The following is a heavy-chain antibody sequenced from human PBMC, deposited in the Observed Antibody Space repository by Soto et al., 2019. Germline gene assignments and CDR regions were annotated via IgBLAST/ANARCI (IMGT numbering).Heavy chain of an antibody. V-gene: IGHV1-69*04. J-gene: IGHJ4*02. CDR2: IIPILGIA. D-gene: IGHD1-1*01. Sequence: ASVKVSCKASGGTFSSYTISWVRQAPGQGLEWMGRIIPILGIANYAQKFQGRVTITADKSTSTAYMELSSLRSEDTAVYYCARDQGTLRMATNWTDYWGQGTLVTVSS. CDR3: ARDQGTLRMATNWTDY. CDR1: GGTFSSYT.